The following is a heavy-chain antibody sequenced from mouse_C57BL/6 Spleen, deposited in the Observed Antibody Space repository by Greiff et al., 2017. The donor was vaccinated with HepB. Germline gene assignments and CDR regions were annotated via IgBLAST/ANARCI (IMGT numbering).Heavy chain of an antibody. CDR3: ARPSNYGGFDY. V-gene: IGHV5-6*02. CDR1: GFTFSSYG. Sequence: DVKLVESGGDLVKPGGSLKLSCAASGFTFSSYGMSWVRQTPDKRLEWVATISSGGSYTYYPDSVKGRFTISRDNAKNTLYLQMSSLKSEDTAMYYCARPSNYGGFDYWGQGTTLTVSS. J-gene: IGHJ2*01. D-gene: IGHD2-5*01. CDR2: ISSGGSYT.